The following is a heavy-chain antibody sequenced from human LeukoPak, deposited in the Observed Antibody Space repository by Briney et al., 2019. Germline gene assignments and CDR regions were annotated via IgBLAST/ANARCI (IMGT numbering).Heavy chain of an antibody. CDR2: IYYSGST. Sequence: PSETLSLTCTVSGGSISSSSYYWGWLRQPQGTGLECIGSIYYSGSTYYNPSLKSRVTISVDTTKNQFSLKLSSVTAADTAVYYCARSGYYYDSSGYYQFDYWGQGTLVTVSS. CDR3: ARSGYYYDSSGYYQFDY. CDR1: GGSISSSSYY. D-gene: IGHD3-22*01. V-gene: IGHV4-39*07. J-gene: IGHJ4*02.